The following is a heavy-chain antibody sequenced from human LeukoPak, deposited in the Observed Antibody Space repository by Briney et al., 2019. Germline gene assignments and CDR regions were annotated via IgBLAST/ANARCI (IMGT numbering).Heavy chain of an antibody. D-gene: IGHD5-24*01. CDR2: IYYSGST. Sequence: SETLSLTCTVSGGSISSSSYYWGWIRQPPGKGLEWIGSIYYSGSTYYKPSLKSRVTISVDTSKNQLSLKLSSVTAADTAIYYCAKSFSETERATITAYWGQGTLVTVSS. CDR1: GGSISSSSYY. CDR3: AKSFSETERATITAY. J-gene: IGHJ4*02. V-gene: IGHV4-39*07.